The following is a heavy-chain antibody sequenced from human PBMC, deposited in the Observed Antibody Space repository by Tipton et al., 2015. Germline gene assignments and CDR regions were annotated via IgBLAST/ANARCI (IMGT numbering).Heavy chain of an antibody. J-gene: IGHJ4*02. CDR2: ISNDGARI. V-gene: IGHV3-30*01. CDR3: ARDPTGFWSGWFDN. CDR1: GFTFSSHA. D-gene: IGHD3-3*01. Sequence: QVQLVQSGGGVVQPGRSLRLSCEASGFTFSSHAMHWVRQAPGKGPEWLAVISNDGARIHYADSLKGRITISRDTSKNTLYLEMNSLRPVDTAFYYCARDPTGFWSGWFDNWGQGTLVTVSS.